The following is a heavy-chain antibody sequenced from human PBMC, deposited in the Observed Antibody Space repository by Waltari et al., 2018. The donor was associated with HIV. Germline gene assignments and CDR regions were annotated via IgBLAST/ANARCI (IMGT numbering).Heavy chain of an antibody. J-gene: IGHJ4*02. CDR3: ARETSEMGTTT. Sequence: QVQLQESGPGLVKPSETLSLTCTVSGGSFSSYFWSWIRQPAGKGLEWIGRIYTTGSTDYNPSLTSRLTMSVDTSKNQFSLRLTSMTAADAAVYYCARETSEMGTTTWGQGTLVTVSS. V-gene: IGHV4-4*07. CDR1: GGSFSSYF. D-gene: IGHD1-1*01. CDR2: IYTTGST.